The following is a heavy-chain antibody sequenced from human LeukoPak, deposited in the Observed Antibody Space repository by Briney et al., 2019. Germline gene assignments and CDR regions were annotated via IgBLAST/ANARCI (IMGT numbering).Heavy chain of an antibody. CDR3: AKGSVVVVVAAISWFDP. CDR1: GFTFSSYA. CDR2: ISGSGGST. Sequence: GGSLRLSCAASGFTFSSYAMSWVRQAPGKGLEWVSAISGSGGSTYYADSVKGRFTISRDNSKNTLYLQMNSLRAEDTAVYYCAKGSVVVVVAAISWFDPWGQGTLVTVSS. V-gene: IGHV3-23*01. D-gene: IGHD2-15*01. J-gene: IGHJ5*02.